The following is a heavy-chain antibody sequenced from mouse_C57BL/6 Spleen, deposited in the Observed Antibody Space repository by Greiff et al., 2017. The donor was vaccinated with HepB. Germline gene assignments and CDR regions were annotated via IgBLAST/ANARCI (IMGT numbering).Heavy chain of an antibody. Sequence: VQLQQSGAELMKPGASVKLSCKATGYTFTGYWIEWVKQRPGHGLEWIGEILPGSGSTNYNEKFKGKATFTADTSSNTAYMQLSSLTTEDSAIYYCARERAAIYYYGSSYGFAYWGQGTLVTVSA. D-gene: IGHD1-1*01. CDR3: ARERAAIYYYGSSYGFAY. J-gene: IGHJ3*01. V-gene: IGHV1-9*01. CDR2: ILPGSGST. CDR1: GYTFTGYW.